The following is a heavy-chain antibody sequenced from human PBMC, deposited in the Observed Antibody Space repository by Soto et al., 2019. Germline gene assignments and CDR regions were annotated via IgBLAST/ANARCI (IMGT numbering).Heavy chain of an antibody. D-gene: IGHD2-2*01. V-gene: IGHV4-34*01. CDR3: ARGAFFYQLLTYFDY. CDR2: INHSGST. Sequence: SETLSLTCAVYGGSFSGYYWSGIRQPPGKGLEWIGEINHSGSTNYNPSLKSRVTISVDTSKNQFSLKLSSVTAADTAVYYCARGAFFYQLLTYFDYWGQGTLVTVSS. J-gene: IGHJ4*02. CDR1: GGSFSGYY.